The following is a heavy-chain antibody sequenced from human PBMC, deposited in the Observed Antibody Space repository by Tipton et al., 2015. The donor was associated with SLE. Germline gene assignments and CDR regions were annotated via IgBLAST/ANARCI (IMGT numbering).Heavy chain of an antibody. V-gene: IGHV4-39*07. J-gene: IGHJ4*02. D-gene: IGHD3-22*01. CDR1: GGSINSHF. Sequence: TLSLTCTVSGGSINSHFWSWIRQPPGKGLEWIGSIHYTGTTYYSPSLKSRVTISVDASKNQFSLKLSSVTAADTAVYYCARSSGAPDIGYLYYFDYWGQGTLVTVSS. CDR2: IHYTGTT. CDR3: ARSSGAPDIGYLYYFDY.